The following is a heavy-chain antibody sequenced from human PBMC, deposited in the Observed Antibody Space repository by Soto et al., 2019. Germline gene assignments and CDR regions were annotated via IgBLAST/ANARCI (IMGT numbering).Heavy chain of an antibody. J-gene: IGHJ6*02. CDR2: IIPIFGTA. CDR3: ARRLERPFSSGMDV. D-gene: IGHD1-1*01. CDR1: GGTFSSYA. Sequence: GASVKVSCKASGGTFSSYAISWVREAPGQGLEWMGGIIPIFGTANYAQKFQGRVTITVDESTSTAYMELSSLRSEDTAVYYCARRLERPFSSGMDVWGQGTTVTLSS. V-gene: IGHV1-69*13.